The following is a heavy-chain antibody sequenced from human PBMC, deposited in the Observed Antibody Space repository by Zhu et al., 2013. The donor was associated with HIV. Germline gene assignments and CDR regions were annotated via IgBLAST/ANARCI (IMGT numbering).Heavy chain of an antibody. D-gene: IGHD1-26*01. V-gene: IGHV4-59*01. CDR1: GGSISGSY. CDR3: ARVPRRRQLPDY. J-gene: IGHJ4*02. CDR2: IYYSGST. Sequence: QVQLQESGPGLVKPSETLSLTCTVSGGSISGSYWNWIRQPPGKGLEWIGYIYYSGSTNYNPSLKSRVTISVDTSKNQFSLKLSSVTAADTAVYYCARVPRRRQLPDYWGQGTLVTVSS.